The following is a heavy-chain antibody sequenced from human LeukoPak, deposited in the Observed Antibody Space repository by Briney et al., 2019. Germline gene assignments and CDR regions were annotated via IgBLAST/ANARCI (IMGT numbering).Heavy chain of an antibody. CDR1: GGSFSGYY. CDR2: INHSGST. D-gene: IGHD3-10*01. J-gene: IGHJ4*02. Sequence: PSETLSLTCAVYGGSFSGYYWSWIRQPPGKGLEWIGEINHSGSTNYNPSLKSRVTISVDTSKNQFSLKLSSVAAADTAVYYCARVPNYYGSEKHVDYWGQGTLVTVSS. V-gene: IGHV4-34*01. CDR3: ARVPNYYGSEKHVDY.